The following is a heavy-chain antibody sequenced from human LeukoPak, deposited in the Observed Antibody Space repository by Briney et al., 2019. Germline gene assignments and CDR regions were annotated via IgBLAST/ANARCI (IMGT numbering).Heavy chain of an antibody. CDR3: ASTRDDSFFYYYFDY. J-gene: IGHJ4*02. V-gene: IGHV1-2*02. CDR2: INPNSGGT. CDR1: GYTFTGYH. D-gene: IGHD1-1*01. Sequence: ASVKVPCKPCGYTFTGYHMHWVRQAPGQGLEWMGWINPNSGGTNYAQKFQGRVTMTRDTSISTAYMELSRLRSDDTAVYYCASTRDDSFFYYYFDYWGQGTLVTVSS.